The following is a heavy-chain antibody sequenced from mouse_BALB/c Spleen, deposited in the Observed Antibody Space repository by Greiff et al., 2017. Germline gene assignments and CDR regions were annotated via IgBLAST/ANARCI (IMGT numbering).Heavy chain of an antibody. CDR2: IDPETGGT. Sequence: VHLVESGAELVRPGASVTLSCKASGYTFTDYEMHWVKQTPVHGLEWIGAIDPETGGTAYNQKFKGKATLTADKSSSTAYMELRSLTSEDSAVYYCTRVWDLSYWGQGTLVTVSA. D-gene: IGHD4-1*01. CDR3: TRVWDLSY. V-gene: IGHV1-15*01. CDR1: GYTFTDYE. J-gene: IGHJ3*01.